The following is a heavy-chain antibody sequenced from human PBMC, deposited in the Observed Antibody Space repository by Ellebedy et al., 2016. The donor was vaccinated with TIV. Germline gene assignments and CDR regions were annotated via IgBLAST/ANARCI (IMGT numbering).Heavy chain of an antibody. V-gene: IGHV5-51*01. CDR3: ARRILPAKLRSPYYFDS. CDR1: GSDFTTYW. J-gene: IGHJ4*02. D-gene: IGHD4/OR15-4a*01. CDR2: IYPDDSDT. Sequence: KVSCKASGSDFTTYWIGWVRQGPGKGLEWMGIIYPDDSDTRYNPSFQGQVTISVDKSINTAYLQWSRLKASDTAMYYCARRILPAKLRSPYYFDSWGQGTLVTVPS.